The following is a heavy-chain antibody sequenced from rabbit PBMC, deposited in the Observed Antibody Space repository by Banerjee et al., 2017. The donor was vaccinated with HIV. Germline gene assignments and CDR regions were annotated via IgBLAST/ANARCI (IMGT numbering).Heavy chain of an antibody. D-gene: IGHD6-1*01. J-gene: IGHJ6*01. CDR2: IYAGSTGST. CDR1: GLDFSSSYY. Sequence: QSLEESGGDLVKPGASLTLTCTVSGLDFSSSYYLCWVRQAPGKGLEWIACIYAGSTGSTYYASWAKGRFTISKTSSTTVTLQMTSLTAADTATYFCARGGPSGYGGYGYVTEGYRLWGPGTLVTVS. V-gene: IGHV1S40*01. CDR3: ARGGPSGYGGYGYVTEGYRL.